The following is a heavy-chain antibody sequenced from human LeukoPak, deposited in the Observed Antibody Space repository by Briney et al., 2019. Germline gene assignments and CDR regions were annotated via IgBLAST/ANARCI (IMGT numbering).Heavy chain of an antibody. CDR1: GYTLTGYY. CDR2: INPNSGGT. V-gene: IGHV1-2*02. J-gene: IGHJ6*02. Sequence: GGSVKVSCKASGYTLTGYYMHWVRQAPGQGLEWMGWINPNSGGTNYAQKFQGRVTMTRDTSISTAYMELSRLRSDDTAVYYCARVVAATPEGYYYYYGMDVWGQGTTVTVSS. D-gene: IGHD2-15*01. CDR3: ARVVAATPEGYYYYYGMDV.